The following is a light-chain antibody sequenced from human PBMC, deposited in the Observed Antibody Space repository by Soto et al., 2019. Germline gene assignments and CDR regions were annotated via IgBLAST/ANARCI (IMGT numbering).Light chain of an antibody. V-gene: IGKV1-5*02. CDR2: DAS. Sequence: DIQMTQSPSTLSGSVGDRDTIICRASQTISSWLAWYPQKPGKAPXXLIYDASTLESGVPSRFSGSGSGTEFTLTISSLQPDDFATYYCQQYDSYRTFGQGTKVDIK. CDR1: QTISSW. J-gene: IGKJ1*01. CDR3: QQYDSYRT.